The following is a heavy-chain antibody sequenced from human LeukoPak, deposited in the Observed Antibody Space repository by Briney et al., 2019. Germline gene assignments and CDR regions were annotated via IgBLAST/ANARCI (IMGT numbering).Heavy chain of an antibody. CDR3: ARDPLSVLWFGDPIND. CDR2: IYHSGST. CDR1: GGSISSYY. D-gene: IGHD3-10*01. Sequence: SETLSLTCTVSGGSISSYYWSWIRQPPGKGLEWIGYIYHSGSTYYNPSLKSRVTISVDRSKNQFSLKLSSVTAADTAVYYCARDPLSVLWFGDPINDWGQGTLVTVSS. V-gene: IGHV4-59*12. J-gene: IGHJ4*02.